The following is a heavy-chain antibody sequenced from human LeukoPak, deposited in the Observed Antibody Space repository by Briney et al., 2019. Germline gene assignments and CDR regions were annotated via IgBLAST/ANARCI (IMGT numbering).Heavy chain of an antibody. CDR3: ARGYCSGGSCHRGHWFDP. Sequence: PSETLSLTCAVYGGSFSGYYRSWIRQPPGKGLEWIGEINHSGSTNYNPSLKSRVTISVDTSKNQFSLKLSSVTAADTAVYYCARGYCSGGSCHRGHWFDPCGQGTLVTVSS. CDR1: GGSFSGYY. J-gene: IGHJ5*02. D-gene: IGHD2-15*01. CDR2: INHSGST. V-gene: IGHV4-34*01.